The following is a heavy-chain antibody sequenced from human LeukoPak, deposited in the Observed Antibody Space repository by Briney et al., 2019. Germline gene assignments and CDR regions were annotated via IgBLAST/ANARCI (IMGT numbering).Heavy chain of an antibody. D-gene: IGHD4-11*01. CDR1: GYSISSGYY. V-gene: IGHV4-38-2*01. CDR3: VRRTVTTAYFDY. Sequence: SETLSLTCAVSGYSISSGYYWGWIRQPPGKGLEWIGSIYHSGSTYYNPSLKSRVTIPVVTSKNQFSLKLSSVTAADTAVYYCVRRTVTTAYFDYWGQGTLVTVSS. J-gene: IGHJ4*02. CDR2: IYHSGST.